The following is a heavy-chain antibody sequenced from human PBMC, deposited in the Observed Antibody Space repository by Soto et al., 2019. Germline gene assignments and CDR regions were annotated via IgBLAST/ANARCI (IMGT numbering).Heavy chain of an antibody. CDR2: INHSGST. CDR3: ARGRPGDYVWGSYRYEFWFDP. J-gene: IGHJ5*02. CDR1: GGSFSSYY. V-gene: IGHV4-34*01. D-gene: IGHD3-16*02. Sequence: SETLSLTCAVYGGSFSSYYWTWIRQPPGKGLEWIGEINHSGSTNYNPSLKSRVTISVDTSKNQFSLKLSSVTAADTAVYYCARGRPGDYVWGSYRYEFWFDPWGQGTLVTVSS.